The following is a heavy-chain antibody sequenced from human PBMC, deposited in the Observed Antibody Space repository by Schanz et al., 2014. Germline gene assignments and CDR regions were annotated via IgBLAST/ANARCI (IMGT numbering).Heavy chain of an antibody. D-gene: IGHD1-1*01. J-gene: IGHJ6*01. CDR3: VKDPDKYNWNDVEGMDV. CDR1: GITLSGYG. Sequence: QVQLVESGGGVVQPGRSLRLSCAASGITLSGYGLHWVRQAPGKGLEWVGFISFDGRNTGYAHSVKGRFTISRDNSKNTLYLQMKSLRVEDTAVYYCVKDPDKYNWNDVEGMDVWGPGTTVTVSA. CDR2: ISFDGRNT. V-gene: IGHV3-30*18.